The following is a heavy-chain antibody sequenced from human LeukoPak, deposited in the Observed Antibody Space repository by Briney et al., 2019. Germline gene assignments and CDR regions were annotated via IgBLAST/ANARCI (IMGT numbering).Heavy chain of an antibody. D-gene: IGHD3-16*02. Sequence: ASVKVSCKASGYTFTGHYMHWVRQAPGQGLEWMGWINPNSGGTNYAQKFQGRVTMTRDTSISTAYMELSRLRSDDTAVYYCARDSVITFGGVIARADAFDIWGQGTMVTVSS. CDR3: ARDSVITFGGVIARADAFDI. CDR1: GYTFTGHY. V-gene: IGHV1-2*02. J-gene: IGHJ3*02. CDR2: INPNSGGT.